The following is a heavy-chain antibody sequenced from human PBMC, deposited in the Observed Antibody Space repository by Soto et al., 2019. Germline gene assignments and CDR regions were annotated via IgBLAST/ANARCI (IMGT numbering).Heavy chain of an antibody. D-gene: IGHD6-25*01. Sequence: ASVKVSCKASGYTFTAFYMNWVRQAPGQGLEWMGWANPNTGLTKYAQKFRDRVTMTRDTSINTAYMELSGLTSDDTAVYYCTTLRLDPWGQGTLVTV. CDR2: ANPNTGLT. V-gene: IGHV1-2*02. CDR1: GYTFTAFY. J-gene: IGHJ5*02. CDR3: TTLRLDP.